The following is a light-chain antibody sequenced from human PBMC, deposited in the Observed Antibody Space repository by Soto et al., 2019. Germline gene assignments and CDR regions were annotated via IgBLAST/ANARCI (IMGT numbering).Light chain of an antibody. CDR2: GAS. J-gene: IGKJ2*01. V-gene: IGKV3-15*01. Sequence: EIVMTQSPATLSVSPGERATLSCRASQSVGSNLAWYQQKPGQAPRLLIYGASTRATGIPARFSGSGSGTEFTLTISSLQSVDFAIYHCQQYNNWPYTFGQGTKLEIK. CDR3: QQYNNWPYT. CDR1: QSVGSN.